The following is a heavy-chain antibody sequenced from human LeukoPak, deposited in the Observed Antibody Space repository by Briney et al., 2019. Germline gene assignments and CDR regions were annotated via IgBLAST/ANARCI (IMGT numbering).Heavy chain of an antibody. CDR2: ISYDGSNK. Sequence: GGSLRLSCAAAGFTFSSYVMHWVRQAPGKGLEWVAVISYDGSNKYYADSVKGRFTISRDNSKNTLYLQMNSLRAEDTAVYYCARVMATTETFDNWGQGALVTVSS. D-gene: IGHD5-24*01. V-gene: IGHV3-30-3*01. J-gene: IGHJ4*02. CDR1: GFTFSSYV. CDR3: ARVMATTETFDN.